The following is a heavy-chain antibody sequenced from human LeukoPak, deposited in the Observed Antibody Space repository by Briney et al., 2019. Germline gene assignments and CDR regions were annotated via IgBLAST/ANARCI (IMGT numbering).Heavy chain of an antibody. Sequence: GESLKISCNGSGCTFRTYWLAWVRPMPGKGLELMGVIHPYDSDTRYTPSLQGQVTISADESTTTAYLQWSSLKTSDTVMDCWARHRTAGGSSYYGADVWGQGTTVTVSS. D-gene: IGHD6-13*01. CDR1: GCTFRTYW. J-gene: IGHJ6*02. CDR3: ARHRTAGGSSYYGADV. CDR2: IHPYDSDT. V-gene: IGHV5-51*01.